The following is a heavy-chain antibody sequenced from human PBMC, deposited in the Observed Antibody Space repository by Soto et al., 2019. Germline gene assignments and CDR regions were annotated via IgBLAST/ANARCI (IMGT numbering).Heavy chain of an antibody. CDR1: GFTFDDYA. Sequence: GGSLRLSCAASGFTFDDYAMHWVRQAPGKGLEWVSGISWNSGSIGYADSVKGRFTISRDNAKNSLYLQMNSLRAEDTALYYCAKGIAAAGTVFDYWGQGTLVTVPS. CDR2: ISWNSGSI. J-gene: IGHJ4*02. D-gene: IGHD6-13*01. V-gene: IGHV3-9*01. CDR3: AKGIAAAGTVFDY.